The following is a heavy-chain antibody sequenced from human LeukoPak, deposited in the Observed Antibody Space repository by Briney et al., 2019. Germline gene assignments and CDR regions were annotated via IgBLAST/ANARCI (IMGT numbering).Heavy chain of an antibody. CDR2: IYSGGST. D-gene: IGHD4-17*01. J-gene: IGHJ4*02. Sequence: GGSLRLSCAASGFTFSRYSMNWVRQAPGKGLEWVSVIYSGGSTYYADSVKGRFTISRDNSKNTLYLQMNSLRAEDTAVYYCARVPTTVTTVYFDYWGQGTLVTVSS. CDR3: ARVPTTVTTVYFDY. CDR1: GFTFSRYS. V-gene: IGHV3-53*01.